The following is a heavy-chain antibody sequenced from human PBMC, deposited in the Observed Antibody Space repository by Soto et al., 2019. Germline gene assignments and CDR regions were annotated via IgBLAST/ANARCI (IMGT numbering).Heavy chain of an antibody. V-gene: IGHV3-30-3*01. D-gene: IGHD2-15*01. J-gene: IGHJ3*02. Sequence: PGGSLRLSCAASGFPFSNYAMHWVRQAPGKGLEWVAVVSYDGNNNYYAGSVKGRFTISRDNSRNTLYLQMHSLRTEDTAVYFCARVVVVIPATSPDGFDIWGQGTKGTVS. CDR2: VSYDGNNN. CDR3: ARVVVVIPATSPDGFDI. CDR1: GFPFSNYA.